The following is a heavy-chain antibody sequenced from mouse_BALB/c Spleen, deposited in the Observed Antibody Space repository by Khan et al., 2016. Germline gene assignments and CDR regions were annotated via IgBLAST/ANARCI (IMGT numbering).Heavy chain of an antibody. CDR3: ASTFRYFDV. J-gene: IGHJ1*01. V-gene: IGHV4-1*02. CDR1: GFDFSRYW. Sequence: EVKLPESGCGLVQPGGSLKLSCAASGFDFSRYWMSWVRQAPGKGLEWIGEINPDSSTIHYTPSLKVKFIISRDNAKHTLYLQMSHVRSEDTALYYCASTFRYFDVWGPGTTVTVSS. CDR2: INPDSSTI.